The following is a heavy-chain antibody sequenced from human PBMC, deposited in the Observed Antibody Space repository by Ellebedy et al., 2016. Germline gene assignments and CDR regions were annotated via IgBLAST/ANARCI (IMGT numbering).Heavy chain of an antibody. V-gene: IGHV1-18*01. CDR1: GYTFTSYG. CDR2: ISAYNGDT. Sequence: ASVKVSCKASGYTFTSYGISWVRQAPGQGLEWMGWISAYNGDTNYAQKLQGRVTMTTDTSTSTAYMELSSLRSEDTAVYYCARDPPDGYSSGWFKVGYYYYYGMDVWGQGTTVTVSS. J-gene: IGHJ6*02. CDR3: ARDPPDGYSSGWFKVGYYYYYGMDV. D-gene: IGHD6-19*01.